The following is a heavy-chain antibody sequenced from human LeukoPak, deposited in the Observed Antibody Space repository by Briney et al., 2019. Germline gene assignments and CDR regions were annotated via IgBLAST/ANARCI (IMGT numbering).Heavy chain of an antibody. J-gene: IGHJ4*02. CDR1: GFTFSSYW. CDR2: SNSDGSST. CDR3: ARGGDYPFDY. V-gene: IGHV3-74*01. Sequence: PGGSLRLSCAASGFTFSSYWMHWVRQAPGKGLVWVSRSNSDGSSTNYADSVKGRFTISRDNAKNTLYLQMNSLRAEDTTVYSCARGGDYPFDYWGQGTLVTVSS. D-gene: IGHD4-17*01.